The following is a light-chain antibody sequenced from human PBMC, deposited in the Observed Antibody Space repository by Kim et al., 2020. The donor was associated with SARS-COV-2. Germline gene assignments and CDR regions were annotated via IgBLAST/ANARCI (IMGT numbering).Light chain of an antibody. Sequence: SASVGDRVTIPCRASQSISTWLAWYQQKPGKAPKLLIYKASNLESGVPSRFSGSGSGTEFTLTISSLQPDDFATYYCQKYNSYPYTFGQGTKLEI. CDR1: QSISTW. V-gene: IGKV1-5*03. CDR2: KAS. J-gene: IGKJ2*01. CDR3: QKYNSYPYT.